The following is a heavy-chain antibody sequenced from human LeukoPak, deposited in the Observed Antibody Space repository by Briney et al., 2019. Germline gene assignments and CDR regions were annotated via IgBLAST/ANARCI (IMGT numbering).Heavy chain of an antibody. Sequence: GGSLRLSCAASGFTFSGHWMPWVRQAPGKGLVWVSRINPDASRTNYADSVKGRFTISRDNAKNTLYLQMSSLRAEDMALYYCARGFFNYGNYIPAFDSWGQGTLVTVSS. J-gene: IGHJ5*01. CDR1: GFTFSGHW. D-gene: IGHD4-11*01. V-gene: IGHV3-74*01. CDR3: ARGFFNYGNYIPAFDS. CDR2: INPDASRT.